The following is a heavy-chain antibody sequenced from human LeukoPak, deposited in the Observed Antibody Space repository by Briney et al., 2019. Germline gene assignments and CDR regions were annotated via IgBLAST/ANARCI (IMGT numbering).Heavy chain of an antibody. V-gene: IGHV1-2*02. CDR2: INPNSGST. J-gene: IGHJ2*01. D-gene: IGHD4-23*01. CDR3: AREKDYGGFHFDL. CDR1: GYTFTGYY. Sequence: GASVKVSCKASGYTFTGYYMHWMRQAPGQGLEWMGWINPNSGSTNYAQKFQGRVTMARDTSISTAYMELSRLRSDDTAIYYCAREKDYGGFHFDLWGRGTLVTVSS.